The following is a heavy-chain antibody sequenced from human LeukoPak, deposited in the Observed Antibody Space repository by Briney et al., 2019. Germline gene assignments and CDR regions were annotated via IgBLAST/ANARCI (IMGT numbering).Heavy chain of an antibody. V-gene: IGHV4-61*01. Sequence: SETLSLTCTVSGGSVSSGCYYWSWIRQPPGKGLEWIGYIYYSGSTNYNPSLKSRVTISVDTAKNQFSLKLSSVTAADTAVYYCARVPSGYSSGWYLDYWGQGTLVTVSS. J-gene: IGHJ4*02. CDR2: IYYSGST. CDR1: GGSVSSGCYY. CDR3: ARVPSGYSSGWYLDY. D-gene: IGHD6-19*01.